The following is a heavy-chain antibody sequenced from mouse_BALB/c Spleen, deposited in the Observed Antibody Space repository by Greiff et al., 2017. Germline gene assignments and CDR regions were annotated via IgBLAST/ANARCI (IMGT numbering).Heavy chain of an antibody. CDR2: ISSGGSYT. CDR3: TRGGVHEGTWFAY. Sequence: EVMLVESGGGLVKPGGSLKLSCAASGFTFSSYTMSWVRQTPEKRLEWVATISSGGSYTYYPDSVKGRFTISRDNAKNTLYLQMSSLKSEDTAMYYCTRGGVHEGTWFAYWGQGTLVTVSA. CDR1: GFTFSSYT. V-gene: IGHV5-6-4*01. J-gene: IGHJ3*01. D-gene: IGHD2-14*01.